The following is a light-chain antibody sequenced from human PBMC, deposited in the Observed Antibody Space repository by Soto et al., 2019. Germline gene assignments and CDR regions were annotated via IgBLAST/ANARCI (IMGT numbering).Light chain of an antibody. CDR3: QVCDPRSDHVV. J-gene: IGLJ2*01. CDR2: SDN. CDR1: NIGSKS. V-gene: IGLV3-21*04. Sequence: SYELTQPPSVSVAPGKTAKITCGGNNIGSKSVHWYQQKSGQAPVLVIYSDNDRPSGIPERFSGSNSGNTATLTISRVEAGDEADYYCQVCDPRSDHVVFGGGTQLTVL.